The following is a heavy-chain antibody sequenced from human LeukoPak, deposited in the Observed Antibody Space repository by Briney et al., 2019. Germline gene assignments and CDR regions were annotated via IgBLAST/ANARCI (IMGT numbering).Heavy chain of an antibody. CDR2: ISGSGGST. J-gene: IGHJ3*02. CDR3: ATIAVEADAFDI. D-gene: IGHD3-3*01. Sequence: GGSLRLSCAASGFTFSGYAMSWVRQAPGKGLEWVSAISGSGGSTYYADSVKGRFTISRDNSKNTLYLQMNSLRAEDTAVYYCATIAVEADAFDIWGQGTMVTVSS. CDR1: GFTFSGYA. V-gene: IGHV3-23*01.